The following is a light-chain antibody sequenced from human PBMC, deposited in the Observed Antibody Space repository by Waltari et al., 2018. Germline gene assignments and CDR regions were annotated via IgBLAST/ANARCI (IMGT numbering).Light chain of an antibody. J-gene: IGKJ1*01. CDR3: QQGNNFPPT. V-gene: IGKV1-12*01. CDR2: AAS. Sequence: DIQMTQSPSSVSASVGDRVTITCRASQVISNYLAWYQQKPGKAPKFLIYAASILQSGVPSRCSGSGSGTEFTLTINGLQPEDFATYFCQQGNNFPPTFGQGTEVEI. CDR1: QVISNY.